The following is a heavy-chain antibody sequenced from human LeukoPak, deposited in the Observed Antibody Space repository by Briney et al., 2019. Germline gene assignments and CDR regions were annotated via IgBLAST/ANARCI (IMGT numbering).Heavy chain of an antibody. CDR3: ARPSVVVAARGAFDI. Sequence: GASVKVSCKASGGTFSSYAISWVRQAPGQGLEWMGRIIPIFGTANYAQKFQGRVTITTDESTSTAYMELSSLRSEDTAVYYCARPSVVVAARGAFDIWGQGTMVTVSS. CDR2: IIPIFGTA. V-gene: IGHV1-69*05. D-gene: IGHD2-15*01. J-gene: IGHJ3*02. CDR1: GGTFSSYA.